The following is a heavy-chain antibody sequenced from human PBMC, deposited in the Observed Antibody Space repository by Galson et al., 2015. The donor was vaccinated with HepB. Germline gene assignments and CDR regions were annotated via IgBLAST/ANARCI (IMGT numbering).Heavy chain of an antibody. CDR3: ARGKGRQVLLDYHYYGMDV. V-gene: IGHV4-34*01. Sequence: TLSLTRAVFGGSSSTHHWTWIRQPPGTGLEWIGEITQSGSTHYNPSPKSRVTISVDTSKNQFSLKVRSVTAADTAVYYCARGKGRQVLLDYHYYGMDVWGQGTTVSVSS. CDR2: ITQSGST. CDR1: GGSSSTHH. D-gene: IGHD3-3*01. J-gene: IGHJ6*01.